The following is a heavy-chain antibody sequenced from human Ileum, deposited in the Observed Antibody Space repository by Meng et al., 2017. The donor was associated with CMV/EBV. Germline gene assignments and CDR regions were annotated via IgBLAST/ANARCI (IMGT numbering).Heavy chain of an antibody. CDR3: ALRGLAAGTLQQ. Sequence: VWLQESGPGLVKPSETLSLTCAVSGGSLSSTCWSWIRQPPGKGLEWIGYVCYNGITDYNPSLKSRITISGDTSKNQFSLQVTSVTAADTAMYYCALRGLAAGTLQQWGQGTLVTVSS. V-gene: IGHV4-59*01. CDR1: GGSLSSTC. CDR2: VCYNGIT. D-gene: IGHD6-13*01. J-gene: IGHJ1*01.